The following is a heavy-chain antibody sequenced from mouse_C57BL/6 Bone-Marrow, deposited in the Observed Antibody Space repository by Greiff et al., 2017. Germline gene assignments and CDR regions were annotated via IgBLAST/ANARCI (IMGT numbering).Heavy chain of an antibody. J-gene: IGHJ3*01. V-gene: IGHV1-53*01. CDR3: ASLEDLGDPITTVSPWFAY. D-gene: IGHD1-1*01. CDR2: INPSNGGT. Sequence: VQLQQPGTELVKPGASVKLSCKASGYTFTSYWMHWVKQRPGQGLEWIGNINPSNGGTNYNEKFKSKATLTVDKSSSTAYMQLSSLTSEDSAVYYCASLEDLGDPITTVSPWFAYWGQGTLVTVSA. CDR1: GYTFTSYW.